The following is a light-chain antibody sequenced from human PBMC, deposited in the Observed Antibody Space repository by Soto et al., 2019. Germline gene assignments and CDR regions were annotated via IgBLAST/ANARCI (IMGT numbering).Light chain of an antibody. J-gene: IGKJ5*01. CDR2: DAY. CDR3: QQYDDLPIT. Sequence: DIQMTQSPSSLSASVGDRFTITCQASQDITNYLNWYQQKPGKPPKLLINDAYNLETGVPSRFSGSGSGTHFSFTINSLQPEDFATYYCQQYDDLPITFGLGTRLEIK. V-gene: IGKV1-33*01. CDR1: QDITNY.